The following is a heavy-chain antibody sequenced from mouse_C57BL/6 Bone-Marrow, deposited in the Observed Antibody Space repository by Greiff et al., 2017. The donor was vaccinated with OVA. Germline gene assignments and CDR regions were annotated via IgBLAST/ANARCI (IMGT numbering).Heavy chain of an antibody. CDR1: GFNIKDDY. D-gene: IGHD2-1*01. CDR2: IDPENGDT. CDR3: TTSIYYGNYFDY. J-gene: IGHJ2*01. Sequence: QLQQSGAELVRPGASVKLSCTASGFNIKDDYMHWVKQRPEQGLEWIGWIDPENGDTEYASKFQGKATITADTSSNTAYLQLSSLTSEDTAVYYCTTSIYYGNYFDYWGQGSTLTVSS. V-gene: IGHV14-4*01.